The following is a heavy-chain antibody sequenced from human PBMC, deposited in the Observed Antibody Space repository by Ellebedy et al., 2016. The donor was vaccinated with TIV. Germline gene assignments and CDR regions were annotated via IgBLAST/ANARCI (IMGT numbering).Heavy chain of an antibody. J-gene: IGHJ4*02. CDR3: ARAPDGWLLEFDY. V-gene: IGHV3-21*01. CDR2: ISSSTTYI. D-gene: IGHD5-24*01. Sequence: GGSLRLXCAASGITLSTFSMSWVRQAPGKGLEWVSSISSSTTYIYYEDSVRGRFSISRDNAKNSLYLQMNSLRPEDTAVYYCARAPDGWLLEFDYWGQGTLVTVSS. CDR1: GITLSTFS.